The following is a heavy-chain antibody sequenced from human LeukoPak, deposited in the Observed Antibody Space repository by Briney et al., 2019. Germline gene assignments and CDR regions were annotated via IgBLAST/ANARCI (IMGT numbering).Heavy chain of an antibody. D-gene: IGHD3-9*01. Sequence: GGSLRLSCAASGFTFSSYGMHWVRQAPGKGLEWVAVIWYDGSNKYYADSVKGRFTISRDNSKNTPYLQMNSLRAEDTAVYYCARGTSYYDILTGFDIWGQGTMVTVSS. CDR2: IWYDGSNK. CDR3: ARGTSYYDILTGFDI. CDR1: GFTFSSYG. J-gene: IGHJ3*02. V-gene: IGHV3-33*01.